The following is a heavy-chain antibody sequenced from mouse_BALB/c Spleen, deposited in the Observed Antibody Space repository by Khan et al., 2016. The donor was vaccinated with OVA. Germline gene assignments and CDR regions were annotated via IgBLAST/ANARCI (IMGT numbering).Heavy chain of an antibody. CDR3: ARAYYGNYREAMDY. CDR1: GFSLTGYG. D-gene: IGHD2-10*01. J-gene: IGHJ4*01. V-gene: IGHV2-6-7*01. CDR2: IWGDGST. Sequence: QVQLKQSGPGLVAPSQSLSITCTVSGFSLTGYGVNWVRQPPGKGLEWLGMIWGDGSTDYNSALKSRLSISKDNSKSQVFLKMHSLQTDDTARYYCARAYYGNYREAMDYWGQGTSVTVSS.